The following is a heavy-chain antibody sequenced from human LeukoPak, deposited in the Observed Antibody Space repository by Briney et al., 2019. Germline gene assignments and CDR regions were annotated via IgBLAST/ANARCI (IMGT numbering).Heavy chain of an antibody. D-gene: IGHD3-3*01. J-gene: IGHJ3*02. V-gene: IGHV1-18*01. Sequence: ASVTVSCKASGYTFTSYGISWVRPAPGQGLEWMGWISAYNGNTNYAQKLQGRVTMTTDTSTSTAYMELRSLRSDDTAVYYCASRAALYYDFWSGPGAFDIWGQGTMVTVSS. CDR1: GYTFTSYG. CDR3: ASRAALYYDFWSGPGAFDI. CDR2: ISAYNGNT.